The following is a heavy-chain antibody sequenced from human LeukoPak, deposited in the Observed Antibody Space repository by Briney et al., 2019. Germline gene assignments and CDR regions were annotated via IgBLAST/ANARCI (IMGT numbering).Heavy chain of an antibody. CDR1: GFTFSSYA. J-gene: IGHJ4*02. V-gene: IGHV3-53*01. D-gene: IGHD3-22*01. CDR2: IYSGGST. CDR3: VADSRAAYYFDY. Sequence: PGGSLRLSCAASGFTFSSYAMSWVRQAPGKGLEWVPVIYSGGSTYYADSVKGRFTISRDNSKNTLYLQMNSLRAEDTAVYYCVADSRAAYYFDYWGQGTLVTVSS.